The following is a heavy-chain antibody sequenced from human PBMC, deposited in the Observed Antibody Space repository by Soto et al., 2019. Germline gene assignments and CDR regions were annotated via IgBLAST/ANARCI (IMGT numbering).Heavy chain of an antibody. D-gene: IGHD2-15*01. J-gene: IGHJ4*02. CDR1: GGTFSSYA. CDR2: IIPIFGTA. V-gene: IGHV1-69*13. CDR3: ATRGGTQIDY. Sequence: EASVKVSCKASGGTFSSYAISWVRQAPGQGLEWMGGIIPIFGTANYAQKFQGRVTITADESTSTAYMELSSLRSEDTAVYYCATRGGTQIDYWGQGTLVTVSS.